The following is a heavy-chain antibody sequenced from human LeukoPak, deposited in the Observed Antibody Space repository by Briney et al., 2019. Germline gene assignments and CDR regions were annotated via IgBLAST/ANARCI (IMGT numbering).Heavy chain of an antibody. J-gene: IGHJ4*02. CDR2: VSTDSGNS. CDR3: ARGVSRGVDY. D-gene: IGHD3-16*01. Sequence: ASVKVSCKASGYTFTNYDINWVRQATGQGLEWLGWVSTDSGNSDSAQKLQGRITLTRDISISTVFLELRNLRSDDTAVYYCARGVSRGVDYWGQGTLVTVSS. V-gene: IGHV1-8*02. CDR1: GYTFTNYD.